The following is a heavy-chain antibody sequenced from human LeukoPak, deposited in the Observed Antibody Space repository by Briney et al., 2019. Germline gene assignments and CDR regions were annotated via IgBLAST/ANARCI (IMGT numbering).Heavy chain of an antibody. Sequence: GGSLRLSCVASGFTFDDYDMHWVRHAPGKGLEWVSGISWNNNNMGYADSVKGRFTISRDNAKNSLYLQMNSLSAEDTAVYYCARVGTAEGTLEDYWGQGALVTVSS. CDR3: ARVGTAEGTLEDY. CDR1: GFTFDDYD. J-gene: IGHJ4*02. D-gene: IGHD6-13*01. V-gene: IGHV3-9*01. CDR2: ISWNNNNM.